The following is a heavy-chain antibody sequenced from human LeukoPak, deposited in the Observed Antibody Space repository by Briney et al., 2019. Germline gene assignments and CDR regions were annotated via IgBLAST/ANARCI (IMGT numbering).Heavy chain of an antibody. CDR3: ARGDILTGSYYFGY. V-gene: IGHV4-59*01. Sequence: SETLSLTCTVSGGSISSYYWSWIRQPPGKGLEWIGYTYYSGSTNYNPSLKSRVTISVDTSKNQFPLKLSSVTAADTAVYYCARGDILTGSYYFGYWGQGTLVTVSS. J-gene: IGHJ4*02. CDR1: GGSISSYY. D-gene: IGHD3-9*01. CDR2: TYYSGST.